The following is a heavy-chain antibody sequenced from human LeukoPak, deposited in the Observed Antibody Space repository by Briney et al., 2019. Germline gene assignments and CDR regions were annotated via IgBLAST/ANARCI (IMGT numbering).Heavy chain of an antibody. D-gene: IGHD3-3*01. CDR1: GGTFGSYA. J-gene: IGHJ3*02. V-gene: IGHV1-69*01. Sequence: GSSVKVSYKASGGTFGSYAISWVRQAPGQGPEWMGGIIPIFSTANYAQKFQGRVTITADESTSPVYMELSSLRSEDTAVYYCATSPYYDFWSGHNGAFDIWGQGTMVIVSS. CDR3: ATSPYYDFWSGHNGAFDI. CDR2: IIPIFSTA.